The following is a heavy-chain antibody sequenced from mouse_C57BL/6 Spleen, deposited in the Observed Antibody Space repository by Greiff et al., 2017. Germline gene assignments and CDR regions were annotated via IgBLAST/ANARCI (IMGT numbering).Heavy chain of an antibody. V-gene: IGHV5-6*01. CDR2: ISSGGSYT. J-gene: IGHJ3*01. D-gene: IGHD2-5*01. CDR1: GFTFSSYG. CDR3: ARDYSNYGGLAY. Sequence: EVQLVESGGDLVKPGGSLKLSCAASGFTFSSYGMSWVRQTPDKRLEWVATISSGGSYTYYPDSVKGRFTISRDNAKNNLYLQMSSLKSEDTAMYYCARDYSNYGGLAYWGQGTLVTVSA.